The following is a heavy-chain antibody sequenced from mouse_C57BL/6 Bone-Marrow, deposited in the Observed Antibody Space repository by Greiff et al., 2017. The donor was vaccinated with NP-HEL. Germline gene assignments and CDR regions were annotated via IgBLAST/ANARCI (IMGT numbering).Heavy chain of an antibody. Sequence: EVQRVESVAELVRPGASVKLSCTASGFNIKNTYMHWVKQRPEQGLEWIGRIDPANGNTKYAPKFQGKATITADTSSNTAYLQLSSLTSEDTAIYYCASNLLLSSDFDYWGQGTTLTVSS. J-gene: IGHJ2*01. V-gene: IGHV14-3*01. CDR2: IDPANGNT. CDR1: GFNIKNTY. D-gene: IGHD1-1*01. CDR3: ASNLLLSSDFDY.